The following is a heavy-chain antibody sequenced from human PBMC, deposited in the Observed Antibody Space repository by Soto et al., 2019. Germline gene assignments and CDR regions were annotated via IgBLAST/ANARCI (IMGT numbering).Heavy chain of an antibody. CDR1: GFTFSSYA. Sequence: GGSLRLSCAASGFTFSSYAMHWVRQAPGKGLEWVAVISYDGSNKYYADSVKGRFTISRDNSKNTLYLQMNSLRAEDTSVYYCARDARGYSYGYFDYWGQGTLVTVSS. D-gene: IGHD5-18*01. CDR2: ISYDGSNK. J-gene: IGHJ4*02. V-gene: IGHV3-30-3*01. CDR3: ARDARGYSYGYFDY.